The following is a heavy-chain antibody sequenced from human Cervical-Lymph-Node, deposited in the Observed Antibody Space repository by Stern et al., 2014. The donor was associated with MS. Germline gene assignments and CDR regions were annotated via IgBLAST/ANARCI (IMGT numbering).Heavy chain of an antibody. V-gene: IGHV1-69*01. CDR3: ALSSETSDRWYSLGYDL. CDR2: IFPVVGTP. CDR1: GGTFSKFP. D-gene: IGHD6-13*01. J-gene: IGHJ5*02. Sequence: QVQLVQSGAEVMKPGSSVKVSCKASGGTFSKFPSSWVRQAPGQGLEWMGGIFPVVGTPTYDQEFRARVTITADVSANTVYMELSSLRSDDAAVYDCALSSETSDRWYSLGYDLWGQGTLVTVSS.